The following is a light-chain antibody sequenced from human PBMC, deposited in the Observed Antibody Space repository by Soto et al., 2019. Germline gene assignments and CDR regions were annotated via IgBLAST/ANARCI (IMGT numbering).Light chain of an antibody. CDR1: QGIASS. CDR3: QQFNSYPLT. J-gene: IGKJ4*01. Sequence: DIHLTQSPSFLSASVGDRVTITCRASQGIASSLAWYQQKAGKAPKLLIYAASTLESGVQSRFSGSGSGTEFTLTISSLQPEYFAIYYCQQFNSYPLTVGGGTKVEIK. CDR2: AAS. V-gene: IGKV1-9*01.